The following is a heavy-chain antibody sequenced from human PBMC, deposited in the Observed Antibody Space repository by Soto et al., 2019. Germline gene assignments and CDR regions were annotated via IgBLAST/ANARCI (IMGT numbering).Heavy chain of an antibody. D-gene: IGHD3-10*02. CDR1: GGPISSYY. CDR2: IFYSGST. J-gene: IGHJ5*01. V-gene: IGHV4-59*01. Sequence: QVQLQESGPGLVKPSETLSLTCTVSGGPISSYYWSWIRQPPGKGLEWMGFIFYSGSTSYNPSHRSRVTISIDTSEYQFSLKLNSVTAADTAVYYCASMIGDPVLSFDSWGQGTLVAVSS. CDR3: ASMIGDPVLSFDS.